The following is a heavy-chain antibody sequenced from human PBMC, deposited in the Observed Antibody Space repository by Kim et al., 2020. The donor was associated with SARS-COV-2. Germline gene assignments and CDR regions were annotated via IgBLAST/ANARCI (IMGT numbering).Heavy chain of an antibody. CDR2: ISVFNCNI. V-gene: IGHV1-18*01. CDR1: AHPFTSYT. Sequence: ASVKVSCKSPAHPFTSYTINWVRQAPGHGLEWMGFISVFNCNIKHAQMFQGRLTLTTEISTNTAYMELRSLRSDDTAVYYCATRHKWDWTYYGMDVWGQGTMVTVSS. J-gene: IGHJ6*02. D-gene: IGHD3-10*01. CDR3: ATRHKWDWTYYGMDV.